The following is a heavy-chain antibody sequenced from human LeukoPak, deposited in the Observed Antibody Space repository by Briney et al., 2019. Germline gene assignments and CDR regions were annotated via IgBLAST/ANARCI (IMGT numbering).Heavy chain of an antibody. J-gene: IGHJ6*03. CDR3: ARQLMIDYYYYYYYMDV. V-gene: IGHV4-34*01. Sequence: PSETLSLTCAVYGGSFSGYYWSWIRQPPGKGLEWIGEINHSGSTNYNPSLKSRVTISIDTSKNQFSLKLSSVTAADTAVYYCARQLMIDYYYYYYYMDVWGRGTTVTISS. D-gene: IGHD3-22*01. CDR1: GGSFSGYY. CDR2: INHSGST.